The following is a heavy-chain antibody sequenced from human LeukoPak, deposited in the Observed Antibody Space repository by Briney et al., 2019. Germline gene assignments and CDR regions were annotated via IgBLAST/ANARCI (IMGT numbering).Heavy chain of an antibody. Sequence: PSETLSLTCTVSGGSISSSSYYWGWIRQPPGKGLEWIGSIYYSGSTYYNPSLKSRVTISVDTSKNQFSLKLSSVTAADTAVYYCARVSPHSGYDEDYWGQGTLVTVSS. D-gene: IGHD5-12*01. J-gene: IGHJ4*02. CDR3: ARVSPHSGYDEDY. CDR2: IYYSGST. V-gene: IGHV4-39*07. CDR1: GGSISSSSYY.